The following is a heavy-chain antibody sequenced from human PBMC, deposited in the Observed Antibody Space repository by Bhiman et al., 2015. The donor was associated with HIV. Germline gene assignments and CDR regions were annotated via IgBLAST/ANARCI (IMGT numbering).Heavy chain of an antibody. J-gene: IGHJ3*02. CDR2: ISGGGGTI. CDR1: GFTFRNYD. V-gene: IGHV3-48*04. Sequence: EVQLVESGGGLVQPGGSLRLSCAASGFTFRNYDMHWVRQTTGGGLEWVSYISGGGGTIYYADSVKGRFTISRDNAENSLYLQMNSLRAEDTAVYYCAKCIWGSSLIDAFDIWGQGTMVTVSS. CDR3: AKCIWGSSLIDAFDI. D-gene: IGHD6-13*01.